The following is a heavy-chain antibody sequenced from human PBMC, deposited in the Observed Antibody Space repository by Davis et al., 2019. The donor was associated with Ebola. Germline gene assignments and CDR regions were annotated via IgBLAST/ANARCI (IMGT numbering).Heavy chain of an antibody. CDR3: ARAQFPTTSDH. CDR2: IIPILGIV. D-gene: IGHD1-1*01. V-gene: IGHV1-69*02. Sequence: AASVKVSCKASGGTFSSYTISWVRQAPGQGLEWMGRIIPILGIVNYAQKFQGRVTITADKSTSTAYMEVGSLRSDDTAVYYCARAQFPTTSDHWGQGTLVTVSS. J-gene: IGHJ4*02. CDR1: GGTFSSYT.